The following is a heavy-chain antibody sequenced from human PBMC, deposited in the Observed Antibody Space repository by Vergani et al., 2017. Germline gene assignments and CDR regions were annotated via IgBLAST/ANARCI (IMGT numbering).Heavy chain of an antibody. J-gene: IGHJ6*02. Sequence: EVQLVESGGGLVKPGGSLRLSCAASGFTFSNAWMRWVRQAPGKGLEWVGRIKSKTDGGTTDYAAPVKGRFTISRDDSKNTLYLQMNSLKTEDTAVYYCTTGDVDTAMATPYYYYYGMDVWGQGTTVTVSS. CDR1: GFTFSNAW. CDR3: TTGDVDTAMATPYYYYYGMDV. D-gene: IGHD5-18*01. V-gene: IGHV3-15*01. CDR2: IKSKTDGGTT.